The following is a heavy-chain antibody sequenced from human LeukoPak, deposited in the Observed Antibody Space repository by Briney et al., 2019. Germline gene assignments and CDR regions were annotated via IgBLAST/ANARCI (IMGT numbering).Heavy chain of an antibody. CDR2: INDSGGST. V-gene: IGHV3-23*01. D-gene: IGHD2-21*02. CDR3: ANPYCGGDRYFYFDS. CDR1: GFTFSSYA. Sequence: GGSLRLSCAASGFTFSSYAMSWVRQAPGKGLEWVSAINDSGGSTYYADPVKGRFTISRDNSKNTLDLQMNSLRAEDTAVYYCANPYCGGDRYFYFDSWGQGTLVTVSS. J-gene: IGHJ4*02.